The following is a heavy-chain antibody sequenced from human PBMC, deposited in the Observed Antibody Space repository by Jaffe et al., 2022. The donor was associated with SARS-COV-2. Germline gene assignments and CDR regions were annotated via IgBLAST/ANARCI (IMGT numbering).Heavy chain of an antibody. Sequence: QVQLVESGGGVVQPGRSLRLSCAASGFTFSSYAMHWVRQAPGKGLEWVAVISYDGSNKYYADSVKGRFTISRDNSKNTLYLQMNSLRAEDTAVYYCARDPRLPLGYFDYWGQGTLVTVSS. CDR1: GFTFSSYA. CDR2: ISYDGSNK. V-gene: IGHV3-30-3*01. J-gene: IGHJ4*02. CDR3: ARDPRLPLGYFDY. D-gene: IGHD3-16*01.